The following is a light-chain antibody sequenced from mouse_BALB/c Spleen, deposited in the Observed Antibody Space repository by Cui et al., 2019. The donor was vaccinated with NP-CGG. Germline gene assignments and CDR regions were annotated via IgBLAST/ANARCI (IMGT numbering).Light chain of an antibody. J-gene: IGLJ1*01. CDR3: ALWYSNHWV. V-gene: IGLV1*01. CDR1: TGAVTTSNY. Sequence: QAVVSEEAVLTTSLGETVTLTCRSSTGAVTTSNYANWVQEKPDHLFTGLIGGTNNRAPGVPARFSGSLIGDKAALTITGAQTEDEAIYFCALWYSNHWVFGGGTKLTVL. CDR2: GTN.